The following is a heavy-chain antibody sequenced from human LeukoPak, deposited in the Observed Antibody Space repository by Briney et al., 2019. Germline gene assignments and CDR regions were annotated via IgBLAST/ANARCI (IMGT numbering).Heavy chain of an antibody. J-gene: IGHJ4*02. D-gene: IGHD6-13*01. CDR1: GGSFSGYY. CDR3: ESTSYSSSS. V-gene: IGHV4-34*01. CDR2: INHSGST. Sequence: SETLSLTCAVYGGSFSGYYWSWIRQPPGKGLEWIGEINHSGSTNYNPSLKSRVTISVDTSKNQFSLKLSSVTAADTAVYYCESTSYSSSSWGQGTLVTVSS.